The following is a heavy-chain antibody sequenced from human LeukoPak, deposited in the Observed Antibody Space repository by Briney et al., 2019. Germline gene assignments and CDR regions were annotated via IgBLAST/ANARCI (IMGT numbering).Heavy chain of an antibody. V-gene: IGHV3-21*01. CDR3: ARDTITMVRGITGMGY. Sequence: KSGGSLRLSCAASGFTFSTYSMNWVRQAPGKGLEWVSSISSSSSYIYYADSVKGRFTISRDNAKNSLYLQMNSLRAEDTAVYYCARDTITMVRGITGMGYWGQGTLVTVSS. D-gene: IGHD3-10*01. CDR1: GFTFSTYS. CDR2: ISSSSSYI. J-gene: IGHJ4*02.